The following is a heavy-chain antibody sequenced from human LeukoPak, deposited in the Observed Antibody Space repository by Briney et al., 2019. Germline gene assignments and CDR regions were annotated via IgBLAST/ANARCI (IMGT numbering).Heavy chain of an antibody. CDR3: AKEGLPGFQNWFDP. J-gene: IGHJ5*02. CDR1: GGSISSYY. Sequence: SETLSLTCTVSGGSISSYYWSWIRQPPGKGLEWIGYIYYSGSTNYNPSLKSRVTISVDTSRTHFSLKLSSVTAADTAVYYCAKEGLPGFQNWFDPWGQGTLVTVSS. V-gene: IGHV4-59*12. D-gene: IGHD7-27*01. CDR2: IYYSGST.